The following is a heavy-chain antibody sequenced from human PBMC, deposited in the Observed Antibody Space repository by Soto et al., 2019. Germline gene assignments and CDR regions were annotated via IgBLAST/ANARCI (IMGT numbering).Heavy chain of an antibody. Sequence: QVQLVESGGGLVKPGGSLRLSSAACGFAFSDWYMTWVRQAPGRGLEWLSYIGTSSSSTNYADSVKGRFTISRDNAKNSLYLQMNSLRAEDTAVYYCARGQNNPSYWGQGTLVTVSS. CDR1: GFAFSDWY. V-gene: IGHV3-11*06. CDR2: IGTSSSST. J-gene: IGHJ4*02. CDR3: ARGQNNPSY.